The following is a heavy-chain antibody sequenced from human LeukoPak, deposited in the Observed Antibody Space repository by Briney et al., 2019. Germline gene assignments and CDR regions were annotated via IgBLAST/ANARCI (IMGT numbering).Heavy chain of an antibody. D-gene: IGHD3-10*01. J-gene: IGHJ4*02. CDR1: GDSLSNNDVA. CDR3: ARGSHSSFDY. Sequence: SQTLSLTCAISGDSLSNNDVAWNWIRQSPSRGLEWPGRTYYRPKFNTDYAVSVKSRIAINSDTSKNQFSLQLNSVTPEDTGVYYCARGSHSSFDYRGQGTLVTVSS. CDR2: TYYRPKFNT. V-gene: IGHV6-1*01.